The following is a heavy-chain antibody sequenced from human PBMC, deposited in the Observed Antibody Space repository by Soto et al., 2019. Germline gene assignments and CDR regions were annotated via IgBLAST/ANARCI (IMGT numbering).Heavy chain of an antibody. Sequence: SETLSLTCSVSGGSISSYYWSWIRQPPGKGLEWIGYIYYSGSTNYNPSLKSRVTISVDTSKNQFSLKLSSVTAADTAVCYCAGGYDSYYFDYWGQGTLVTVSS. J-gene: IGHJ4*02. CDR3: AGGYDSYYFDY. V-gene: IGHV4-59*08. CDR2: IYYSGST. D-gene: IGHD5-12*01. CDR1: GGSISSYY.